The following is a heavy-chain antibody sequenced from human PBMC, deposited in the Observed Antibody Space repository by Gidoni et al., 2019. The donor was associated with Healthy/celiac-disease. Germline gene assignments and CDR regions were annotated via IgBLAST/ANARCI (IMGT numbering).Heavy chain of an antibody. D-gene: IGHD2-2*01. V-gene: IGHV3-23*01. Sequence: EVQLLESGGGLVQPGGSLRLSCAASGFTFRSYAMRWVRQAPGKGLEWVSAIRGSGGSTYYADSVKGRFTISRDNSKNTLYLQMNSLRAEDTAVYYCAKEGLVPAAIYYYYYGMDVWGQGTTVTVSS. CDR1: GFTFRSYA. CDR2: IRGSGGST. CDR3: AKEGLVPAAIYYYYYGMDV. J-gene: IGHJ6*02.